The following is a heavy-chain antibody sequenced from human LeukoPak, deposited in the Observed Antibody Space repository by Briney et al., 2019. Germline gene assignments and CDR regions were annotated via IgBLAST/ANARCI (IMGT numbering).Heavy chain of an antibody. CDR3: ARGPEWLVLGY. CDR2: INHSGST. V-gene: IGHV4-34*01. CDR1: GGSFSGYY. D-gene: IGHD6-19*01. Sequence: SETLSLTRAVYGGSFSGYYWSWIRQPPGKGLEWIGEINHSGSTNYNPSLKSRVTISVDTSKNQFSLKLSSVTAADTAVYYCARGPEWLVLGYWGQGTLVTVSS. J-gene: IGHJ4*02.